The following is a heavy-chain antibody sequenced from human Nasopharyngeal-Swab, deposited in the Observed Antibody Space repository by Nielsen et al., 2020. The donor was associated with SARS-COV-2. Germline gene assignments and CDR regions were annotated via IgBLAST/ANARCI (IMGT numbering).Heavy chain of an antibody. CDR2: INHSGST. Sequence: SETLSLTCAVYGGSFSGYYWNWIRQAPGKGLEWIGEINHSGSTNYNPSLKSRVTISVDTSKNQFSLKLSSVTAADTAVYYCARRARVDCTGGSCYSGGHSRVYSWIDAWGQGTLVTVSS. J-gene: IGHJ5*02. V-gene: IGHV4-34*01. CDR3: ARRARVDCTGGSCYSGGHSRVYSWIDA. D-gene: IGHD2-15*01. CDR1: GGSFSGYY.